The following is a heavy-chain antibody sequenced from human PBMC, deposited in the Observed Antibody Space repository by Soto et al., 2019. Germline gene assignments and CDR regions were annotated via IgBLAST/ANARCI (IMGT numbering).Heavy chain of an antibody. V-gene: IGHV3-21*01. CDR2: ISSSSSYI. D-gene: IGHD1-7*01. CDR1: GFTFSSYS. Sequence: PGGSLRLSCAASGFTFSSYSMNWVRQAPGKGLEWVSSISSSSSYIYYADSVKGRFTISRDNAKNSLYLQMNSLRAEDTAVYYSARDDWNYSDVLDFSGQGSLVIVSS. J-gene: IGHJ3*01. CDR3: ARDDWNYSDVLDF.